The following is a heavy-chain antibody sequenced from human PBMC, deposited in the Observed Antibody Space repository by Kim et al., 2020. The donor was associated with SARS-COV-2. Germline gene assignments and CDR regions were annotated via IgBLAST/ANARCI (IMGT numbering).Heavy chain of an antibody. J-gene: IGHJ4*02. D-gene: IGHD6-19*01. CDR1: GYSFTSYW. V-gene: IGHV5-51*01. Sequence: GESLKISCKGSGYSFTSYWIGWVRQMPGKGLEWMGIIYPGDSDTRYSPSFQGQVTISADKSISTAYLQWSSLKASDTAMYYCASTRLRRKWLVVYWGQGTLVTVSS. CDR3: ASTRLRRKWLVVY. CDR2: IYPGDSDT.